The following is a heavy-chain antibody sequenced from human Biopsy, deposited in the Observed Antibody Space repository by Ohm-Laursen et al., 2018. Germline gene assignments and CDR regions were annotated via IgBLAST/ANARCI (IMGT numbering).Heavy chain of an antibody. D-gene: IGHD3-9*01. V-gene: IGHV2-5*01. Sequence: TQTLTLTGTLSGFSLSTSLEGVGWIRQPPGKALEWLALIFWNNDRRYNPSLRSRFTITKDTSKNQVVLTMPNMDPMDADTYYCAHKEGIHFDWVSRRGFDPFGQGILVTVSS. CDR3: AHKEGIHFDWVSRRGFDP. J-gene: IGHJ5*02. CDR1: GFSLSTSLEG. CDR2: IFWNNDR.